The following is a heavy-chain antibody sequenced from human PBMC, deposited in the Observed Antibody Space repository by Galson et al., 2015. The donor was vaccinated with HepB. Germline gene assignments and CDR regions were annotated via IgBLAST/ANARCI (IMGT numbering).Heavy chain of an antibody. CDR3: ALYNWNSGVDY. J-gene: IGHJ4*02. Sequence: SVKVSCKASGYTFTSYGISWVRQAPGQGLEWMGWISAYNGNTNYAQKLQGRVTMTTDTSTSTACMELRSLRSDDTAVYYCALYNWNSGVDYWGQGTLVTVSS. CDR1: GYTFTSYG. V-gene: IGHV1-18*01. D-gene: IGHD1-7*01. CDR2: ISAYNGNT.